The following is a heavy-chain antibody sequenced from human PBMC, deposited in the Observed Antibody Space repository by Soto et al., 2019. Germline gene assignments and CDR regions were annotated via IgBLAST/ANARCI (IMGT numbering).Heavy chain of an antibody. CDR3: ARRAPCVVDDAFDI. Sequence: QLQLQESGPGLVKPSETLSLTCTVSGGSISSSSYYWGWIRQPPGKGLEWIGSIYYSGSTYYNPSLKSRVTISVDTSKNPFSLKLSSVTAADTAVYYCARRAPCVVDDAFDIWGQETMVTVSS. CDR1: GGSISSSSYY. J-gene: IGHJ3*02. V-gene: IGHV4-39*01. D-gene: IGHD2-15*01. CDR2: IYYSGST.